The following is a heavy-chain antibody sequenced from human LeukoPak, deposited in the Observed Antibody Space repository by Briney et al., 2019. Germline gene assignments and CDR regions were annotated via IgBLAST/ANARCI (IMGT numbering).Heavy chain of an antibody. D-gene: IGHD3-22*01. CDR1: GYTFTGYY. CDR3: AREFYYDSSGYHY. V-gene: IGHV1-2*02. J-gene: IGHJ4*02. CDR2: INPNSGGT. Sequence: ASVKVSCKASGYTFTGYYMHWVRQAPGQGLEWMGWINPNSGGTNYAQKFQGRVTMNRDTSISTAYMELSRLRSGDTAVYYCAREFYYDSSGYHYWGQGTLVTVSS.